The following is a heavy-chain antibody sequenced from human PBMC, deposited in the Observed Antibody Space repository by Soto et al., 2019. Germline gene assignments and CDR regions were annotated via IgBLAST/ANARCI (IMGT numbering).Heavy chain of an antibody. J-gene: IGHJ6*03. V-gene: IGHV1-3*01. CDR1: GYTFTNFA. CDR2: INAGNGNT. CDR3: ARGHLAVVPVASWFYYMDV. D-gene: IGHD2-2*01. Sequence: ASVKVSCRASGYTFTNFAVHWVLQAPGQRLEWMGWINAGNGNTRYSQKFQGRVTITRDTPARTVYMELSSLRSEDTAVYYCARGHLAVVPVASWFYYMDVWGKGTTVTVSS.